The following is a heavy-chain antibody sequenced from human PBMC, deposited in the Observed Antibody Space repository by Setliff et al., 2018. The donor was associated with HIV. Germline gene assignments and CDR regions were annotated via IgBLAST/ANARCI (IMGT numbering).Heavy chain of an antibody. Sequence: ASVKVSCKASGYTFTSYAMHWVRQAPGQRLEWMGWINAGNGNTKYSQRFQGRVTITRDTSASTAYMELSSLGSEDTAVYYCAGGLVSQKVPFDPWGQGTLVTVSS. J-gene: IGHJ5*02. CDR2: INAGNGNT. V-gene: IGHV1-3*01. CDR1: GYTFTSYA. D-gene: IGHD1-1*01. CDR3: AGGLVSQKVPFDP.